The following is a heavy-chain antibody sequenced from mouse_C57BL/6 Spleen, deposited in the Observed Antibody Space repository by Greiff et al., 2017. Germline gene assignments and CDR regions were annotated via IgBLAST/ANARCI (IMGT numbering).Heavy chain of an antibody. Sequence: QVQLQQSGAELVKPGASVKLSCKASGYAFSSYWMNWVKQRPGKGLEWIGQFYPGDGDTNYNGKFKGKATLTADNSSSTAYLQLSSLTSEDSAVYFLSIDYYARSFFDYWGQCTTLPVSS. CDR2: FYPGDGDT. CDR3: SIDYYARSFFDY. CDR1: GYAFSSYW. D-gene: IGHD1-1*01. J-gene: IGHJ2*01. V-gene: IGHV1-80*01.